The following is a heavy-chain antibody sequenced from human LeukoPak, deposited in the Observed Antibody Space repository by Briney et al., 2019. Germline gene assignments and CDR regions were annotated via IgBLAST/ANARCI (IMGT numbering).Heavy chain of an antibody. V-gene: IGHV1-58*01. CDR2: IVVGSGNT. D-gene: IGHD1-26*01. CDR3: AAEGPMIVGATT. CDR1: GFTFTSSA. Sequence: AVKVSCKASGFTFTSSAVQWVRQARGQRLEWIGWIVVGSGNTNYAQKFQERVTITRDMSTNTAYMELSSLRSEDTAVYYCAAEGPMIVGATTWGQGTLVTPSA. J-gene: IGHJ4*02.